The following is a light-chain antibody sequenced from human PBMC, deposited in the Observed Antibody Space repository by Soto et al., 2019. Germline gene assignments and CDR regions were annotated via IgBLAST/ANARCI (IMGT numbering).Light chain of an antibody. V-gene: IGKV3-11*01. CDR3: HQYADSPQT. CDR2: DAS. J-gene: IGKJ2*01. CDR1: QGVSSY. Sequence: EIVLTQSPATLSLSPGERATLSCRASQGVSSYLAWYQQKPGQAHRLLIYDASNRATGLPARFSGSGSGTDLTITISSLEPEDSEVXFXHQYADSPQTFGQGTKVDI.